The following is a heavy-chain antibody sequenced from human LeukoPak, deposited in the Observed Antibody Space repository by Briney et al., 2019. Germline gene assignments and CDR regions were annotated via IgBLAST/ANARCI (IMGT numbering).Heavy chain of an antibody. CDR3: ARARGYYYDSGGYYYGDY. D-gene: IGHD3-22*01. CDR1: GGSISSYY. CDR2: IYYSGST. Sequence: SETLSLTCTVSGGSISSYYWSWIRQPPGKGLEWIGYIYYSGSTNYNPSLKSRVTISVDTSKNQFSLKLSSVTAADTAVYYCARARGYYYDSGGYYYGDYWGQGTLVTVSS. V-gene: IGHV4-59*12. J-gene: IGHJ4*02.